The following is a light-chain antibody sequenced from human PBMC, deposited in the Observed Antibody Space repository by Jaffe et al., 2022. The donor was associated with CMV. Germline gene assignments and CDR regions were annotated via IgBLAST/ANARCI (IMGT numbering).Light chain of an antibody. CDR3: SSYAGSNPVV. V-gene: IGLV2-8*01. CDR2: EVT. J-gene: IGLJ2*01. CDR1: SSDVGRYNY. Sequence: QSALTQPPSASGSPGQSVTISCTGTSSDVGRYNYVSWYQQHPGEAPKLMIYEVTKRPSAVPDRFSGSKSGNTASLTVSGLQTEDEADYYCSSYAGSNPVVFGGGTKLTVL.